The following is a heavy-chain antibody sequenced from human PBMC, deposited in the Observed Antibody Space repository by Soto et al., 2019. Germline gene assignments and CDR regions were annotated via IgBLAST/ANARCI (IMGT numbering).Heavy chain of an antibody. CDR1: GYTFTSYD. CDR3: ARGLYCSGGSCYYMGNYYYGMDV. Sequence: AASVKVSCKASGYTFTSYDINWVRQATGQGLEWMGWMNPNSGNTGYAQKFQGRVTMTRNTSISTAYMELSSLRSEDTAVYYCARGLYCSGGSCYYMGNYYYGMDVWGQGTTVTVSS. V-gene: IGHV1-8*01. D-gene: IGHD2-15*01. CDR2: MNPNSGNT. J-gene: IGHJ6*02.